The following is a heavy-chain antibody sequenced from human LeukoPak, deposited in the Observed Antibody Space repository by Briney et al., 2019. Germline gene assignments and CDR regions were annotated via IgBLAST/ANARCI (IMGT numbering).Heavy chain of an antibody. Sequence: GGSLRLSCAASGFTFSNYAMSWVRQAPGKGLEWVSTISGSGGSTYYADSVKGRFTISRDNFKNTLYLQMNSLRAEDTAVYYCAKGYSGSYFDYWGQGTLVTVSS. CDR2: ISGSGGST. CDR3: AKGYSGSYFDY. CDR1: GFTFSNYA. J-gene: IGHJ4*02. D-gene: IGHD1-26*01. V-gene: IGHV3-23*01.